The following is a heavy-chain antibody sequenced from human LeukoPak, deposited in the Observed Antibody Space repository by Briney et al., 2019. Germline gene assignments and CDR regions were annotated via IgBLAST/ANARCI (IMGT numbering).Heavy chain of an antibody. V-gene: IGHV4-39*07. J-gene: IGHJ3*02. Sequence: PSQTLSLTCTVSGGSISSSSYYWGWIRQPPGKGLEWIGSIYYSGSTYYNPSLKSRVTISVDTSKNQFSLKLSSVTAADTAVYYCARVDLDYYGSGSPDSAHDAFDIWGKGTMVTVSS. D-gene: IGHD3-10*01. CDR2: IYYSGST. CDR3: ARVDLDYYGSGSPDSAHDAFDI. CDR1: GGSISSSSYY.